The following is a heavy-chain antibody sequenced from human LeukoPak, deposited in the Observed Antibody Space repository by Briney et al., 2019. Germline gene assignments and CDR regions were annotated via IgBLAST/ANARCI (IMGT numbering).Heavy chain of an antibody. CDR3: ARAGYCSSTSCYVHYYYYMDV. D-gene: IGHD2-2*01. CDR2: ISAYNGNT. J-gene: IGHJ6*03. V-gene: IGHV1-18*01. Sequence: ASVKVSRKASGYTFTSYGISWVRQAPGQGLEWMGWISAYNGNTNYAQKLQGRVTMTTDTSTSTAYMELRSLRSDDTAVYYCARAGYCSSTSCYVHYYYYMDVWGKGTTVTISS. CDR1: GYTFTSYG.